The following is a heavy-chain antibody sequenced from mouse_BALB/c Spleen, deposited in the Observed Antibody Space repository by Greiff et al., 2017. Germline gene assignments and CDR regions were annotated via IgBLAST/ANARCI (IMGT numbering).Heavy chain of an antibody. CDR3: ARRRDYYYFDY. D-gene: IGHD2-13*01. Sequence: EVQLQESGGGLVKPGGSLKLSCAASGFTFSSYAMSWVRQSPEKRLEWVAEISSGGSYTYYPDTVTGRFTISRDNAKNTLYLEMSSLRSEDTAMYYCARRRDYYYFDYWGQGTTLTVSS. V-gene: IGHV5-9-4*01. J-gene: IGHJ2*01. CDR2: ISSGGSYT. CDR1: GFTFSSYA.